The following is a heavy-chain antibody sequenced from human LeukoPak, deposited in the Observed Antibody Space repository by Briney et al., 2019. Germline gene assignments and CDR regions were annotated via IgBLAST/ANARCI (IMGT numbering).Heavy chain of an antibody. CDR1: GYTFTTDY. CDR3: ARVASGDCSSTSCYEYYFDY. V-gene: IGHV1-46*01. Sequence: ASVKVSCKASGYTFTTDYIHWVRQAPGQGLEWMGIINPSGGSTSYAQKFQGRVTMTRDTSTSTVYMELSSLRSEDTAVYYCARVASGDCSSTSCYEYYFDYWGQGTLVTVSS. CDR2: INPSGGST. J-gene: IGHJ4*02. D-gene: IGHD2-2*01.